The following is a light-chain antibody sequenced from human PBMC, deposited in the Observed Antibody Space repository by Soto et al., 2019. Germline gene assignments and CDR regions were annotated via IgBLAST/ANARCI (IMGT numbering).Light chain of an antibody. V-gene: IGLV1-40*01. Sequence: QSVLTQTPSVSGTPGQRVYISCTGTSSNSGADYDVHWYQQLPGTAPRLLIFGNNNRPSGVPDRFSGSKSGTSASLAITGLHAEDEAIYYCQSYDSTLSTSIFGAGTKLTVL. J-gene: IGLJ2*01. CDR1: SSNSGADYD. CDR2: GNN. CDR3: QSYDSTLSTSI.